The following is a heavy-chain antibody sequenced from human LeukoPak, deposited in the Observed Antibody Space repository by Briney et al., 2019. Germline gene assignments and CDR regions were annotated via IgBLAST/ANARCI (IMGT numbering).Heavy chain of an antibody. CDR1: GFTFSSYA. J-gene: IGHJ4*02. V-gene: IGHV3-30-3*01. D-gene: IGHD3-22*01. Sequence: GGSLRLSCAASGFTFSSYAMSWVRQAPGKGLEWVAVISYDGSNKYYADSVKGRFTISRDNSKNTLYLQMNSLRAEDTAVYYCARGGAIGYYDSSGYYHGWILLDYWGQGTLVTVSS. CDR3: ARGGAIGYYDSSGYYHGWILLDY. CDR2: ISYDGSNK.